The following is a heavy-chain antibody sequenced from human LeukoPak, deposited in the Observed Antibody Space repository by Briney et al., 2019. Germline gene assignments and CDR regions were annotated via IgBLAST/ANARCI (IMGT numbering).Heavy chain of an antibody. CDR2: IYYSGST. CDR3: ARDVLRFGELFTPD. CDR1: GGSISSYC. D-gene: IGHD3-10*01. Sequence: SETLSLTCTVSGGSISSYCWSWIRQPPGKGLEWIGYIYYSGSTNYNPSLKSRVTISVDTSKNQFSLKLSSVTAADTAVYYCARDVLRFGELFTPDWGQGTLVTVSS. V-gene: IGHV4-59*01. J-gene: IGHJ4*02.